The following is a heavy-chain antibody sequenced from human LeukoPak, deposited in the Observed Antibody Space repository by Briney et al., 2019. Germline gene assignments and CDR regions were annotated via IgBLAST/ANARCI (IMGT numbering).Heavy chain of an antibody. CDR3: ARRSEFGVLYYMDV. J-gene: IGHJ6*03. V-gene: IGHV3-48*01. CDR2: ISSSSGTI. D-gene: IGHD3-16*01. Sequence: PGGSLRLSCAASGFAFSTDSMNWVRQAPGYGLEGVSYISSSSGTIYYADSVKGRFTISRDNAKNSLYLQMNSLRAEDTAVYYCARRSEFGVLYYMDVWGKGTTVTVS. CDR1: GFAFSTDS.